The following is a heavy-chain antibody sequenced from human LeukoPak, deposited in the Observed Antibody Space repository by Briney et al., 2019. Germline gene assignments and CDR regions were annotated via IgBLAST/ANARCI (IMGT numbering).Heavy chain of an antibody. J-gene: IGHJ5*02. Sequence: PGGSLRLSCAASGLIFSDYGMHWVRQAPGKGLEWVTLIRYDGTNKYYADSVKGRFTISRDNSKNTLYLQMDSLRTEDTAVYYCAKDRYCSSTSCSFGTTWFDPWGQGTLVTVSS. D-gene: IGHD2-2*01. V-gene: IGHV3-30*02. CDR1: GLIFSDYG. CDR3: AKDRYCSSTSCSFGTTWFDP. CDR2: IRYDGTNK.